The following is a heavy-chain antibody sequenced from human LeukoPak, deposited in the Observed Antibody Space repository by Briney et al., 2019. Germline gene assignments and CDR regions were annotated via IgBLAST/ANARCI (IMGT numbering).Heavy chain of an antibody. D-gene: IGHD3-10*01. CDR3: ARTYGSGSYGYYYYMDV. CDR1: GYTFTSHD. Sequence: ASVKVSCKASGYTFTSHDINWVRQATGQGLGWMGWMNPNSGNTGYAQKFQGRVTMTRNTSISTAYMELSSLRSEDTAVYYCARTYGSGSYGYYYYMDVWGKGTTVTISS. V-gene: IGHV1-8*01. J-gene: IGHJ6*03. CDR2: MNPNSGNT.